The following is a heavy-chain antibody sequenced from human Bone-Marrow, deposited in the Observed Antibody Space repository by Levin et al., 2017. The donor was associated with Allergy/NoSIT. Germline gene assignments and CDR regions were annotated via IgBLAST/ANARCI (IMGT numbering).Heavy chain of an antibody. CDR3: TTGGTVSDESYYGMDV. CDR2: IKSKTDGGTT. D-gene: IGHD4-11*01. Sequence: GESLKISCAASGFTFSNAWMSWVRQAPGKGLEWVGRIKSKTDGGTTDYAAPVKGRFTISRDDSKNTLYLQMNSLKTEDTAVYYCTTGGTVSDESYYGMDVWGQGTTVTVSS. J-gene: IGHJ6*02. V-gene: IGHV3-15*01. CDR1: GFTFSNAW.